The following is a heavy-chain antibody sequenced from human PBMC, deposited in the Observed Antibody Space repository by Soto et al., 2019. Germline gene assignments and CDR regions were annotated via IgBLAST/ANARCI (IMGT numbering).Heavy chain of an antibody. J-gene: IGHJ6*03. V-gene: IGHV4-39*01. CDR1: GGSISSSNW. CDR3: ARHVCEAAAGSYYYYYMDV. D-gene: IGHD6-13*01. CDR2: IYYSGST. Sequence: SETLSLTCAVSGGSISSSNWWSWVRQPPGKGLEWIGSIYYSGSTYYNPSLKSRVTISVDTSKNQFSLKLSSVTAADTAVYYCARHVCEAAAGSYYYYYMDVWGKGTTVTVSS.